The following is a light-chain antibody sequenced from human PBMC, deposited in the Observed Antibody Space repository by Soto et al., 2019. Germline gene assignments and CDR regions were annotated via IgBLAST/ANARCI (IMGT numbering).Light chain of an antibody. CDR1: QSLLHSSGNNY. J-gene: IGKJ5*01. V-gene: IGKV2-28*01. Sequence: DIVMTQSPLSLPVTPGEPASMSCRSSQSLLHSSGNNYLEWYVQKPGQSPLLLIYWGSSRASGVPDRFSGSGSGTDFTLKISRVEAEDVGIYFCMQGKQTPMTFGQGTRLEIK. CDR2: WGS. CDR3: MQGKQTPMT.